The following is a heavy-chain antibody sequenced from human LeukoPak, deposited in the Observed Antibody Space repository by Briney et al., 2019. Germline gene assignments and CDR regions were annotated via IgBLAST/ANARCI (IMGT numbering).Heavy chain of an antibody. V-gene: IGHV4-59*01. J-gene: IGHJ3*02. D-gene: IGHD3-9*01. CDR3: ARARYVNSFYAFDI. CDR1: GGFISIYY. CDR2: LSKSGNT. Sequence: SEPLSLTCTVSGGFISIYYWSCMRLPPGEGREWIGYLSKSGNTNYSPPLKRRVTIFGDTSKNQFFLKLSSVTAADTAVYYCARARYVNSFYAFDIWGQGTLVTVSS.